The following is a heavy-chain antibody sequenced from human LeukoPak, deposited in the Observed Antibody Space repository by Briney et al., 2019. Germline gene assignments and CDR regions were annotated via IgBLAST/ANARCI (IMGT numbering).Heavy chain of an antibody. CDR2: INIDGRSA. D-gene: IGHD2-21*01. V-gene: IGHV3-74*01. J-gene: IGHJ4*02. CDR1: GFSFSSYW. Sequence: PGGSLRLSCAASGFSFSSYWMHWVRQDPGKGLLWVSRINIDGRSASYAPSVTGRFTMSRDNAKNIVYLQMNSLRAEDTAVYYCVRDVWGDRDGFFEYWGQGTLVTVSS. CDR3: VRDVWGDRDGFFEY.